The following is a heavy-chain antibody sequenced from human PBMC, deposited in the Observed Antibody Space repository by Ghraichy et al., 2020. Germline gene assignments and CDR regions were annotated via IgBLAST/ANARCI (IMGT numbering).Heavy chain of an antibody. J-gene: IGHJ1*01. Sequence: ESLNISCKGSGYSFTSYWIGWVRQMPGKGLEWMGIIYPGDSDTRYSPSFQGQVTISADKSISTAYLQWSSLKASDTAMYYCARARGGVVTAISEYFQLWGQGTLVTVSS. CDR1: GYSFTSYW. V-gene: IGHV5-51*01. D-gene: IGHD2-21*02. CDR2: IYPGDSDT. CDR3: ARARGGVVTAISEYFQL.